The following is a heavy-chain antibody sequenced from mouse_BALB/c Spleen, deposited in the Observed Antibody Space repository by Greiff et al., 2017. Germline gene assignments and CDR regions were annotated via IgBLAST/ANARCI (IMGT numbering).Heavy chain of an antibody. V-gene: IGHV14-3*02. CDR1: GFNIKDTY. CDR3: ARCGLLRDAMDY. D-gene: IGHD2-3*01. J-gene: IGHJ4*01. CDR2: IDPANGNT. Sequence: VQLKQSGAELVKPGASVKLSCTASGFNIKDTYMHWVKQRPEQGLEWIGRIDPANGNTKYDPKFQGKATITADTSSNTAYLQLSSLTSEDTAVYYCARCGLLRDAMDYWGQGTSVTVSS.